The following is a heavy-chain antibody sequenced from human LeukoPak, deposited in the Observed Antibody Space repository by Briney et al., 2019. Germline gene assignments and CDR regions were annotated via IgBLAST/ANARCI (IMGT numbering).Heavy chain of an antibody. CDR3: ARAHGDHGSDAFDI. J-gene: IGHJ3*02. CDR2: IYYSGST. Sequence: SETLSLTCTVSGGSISSYYWSWIRQPPGKGLEWIGYIYYSGSTNYNPSLKSRVTISVDTSKNQFSLKLSSVTAADTAVYYCARAHGDHGSDAFDIWGQGTMVTVSS. V-gene: IGHV4-59*01. D-gene: IGHD4-17*01. CDR1: GGSISSYY.